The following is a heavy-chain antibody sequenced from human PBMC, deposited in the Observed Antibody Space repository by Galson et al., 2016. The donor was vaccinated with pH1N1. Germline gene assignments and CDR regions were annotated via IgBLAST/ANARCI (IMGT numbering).Heavy chain of an antibody. V-gene: IGHV1-2*02. CDR1: GYTFTGYY. J-gene: IGHJ4*02. Sequence: SVKVSCKASGYTFTGYYIHWIRQAPGQGLEWMGWINPNSGGTNYAPKFQGRVTMTRDTSITTAYLEVSNLTSDDTAVFYCATYQTAITGSSTQVMGYWGQGGLVTVSS. CDR2: INPNSGGT. CDR3: ATYQTAITGSSTQVMGY. D-gene: IGHD1-1*01.